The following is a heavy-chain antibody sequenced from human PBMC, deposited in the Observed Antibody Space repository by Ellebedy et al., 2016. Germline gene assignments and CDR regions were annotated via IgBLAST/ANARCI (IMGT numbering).Heavy chain of an antibody. V-gene: IGHV1-69*04. D-gene: IGHD4-11*01. CDR3: ARATDYSEFDY. J-gene: IGHJ4*02. Sequence: ASVKVSCKASGGTFSSYAISWVRQAPGQGLEWMGRIIPILGIANYAQKFQGRVTITADKSTSTAYMELSSLRSEDTAVYYCARATDYSEFDYWGQGTLVTVSS. CDR2: IIPILGIA. CDR1: GGTFSSYA.